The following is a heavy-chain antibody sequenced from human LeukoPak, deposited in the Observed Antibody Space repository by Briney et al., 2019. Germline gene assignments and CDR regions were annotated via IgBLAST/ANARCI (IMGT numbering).Heavy chain of an antibody. J-gene: IGHJ4*02. D-gene: IGHD2-21*01. Sequence: GGSLRLSCAGSGFTFSSYAMSWVRQAPGKGLEWVSAISHSSSGTYYVDSVKGRFTISRDNSKNTLYLQMNSLRAEDTAVYYCARAAEHIVVVIAIHLDYWGQGTLVTVSS. CDR3: ARAAEHIVVVIAIHLDY. CDR2: ISHSSSGT. CDR1: GFTFSSYA. V-gene: IGHV3-23*01.